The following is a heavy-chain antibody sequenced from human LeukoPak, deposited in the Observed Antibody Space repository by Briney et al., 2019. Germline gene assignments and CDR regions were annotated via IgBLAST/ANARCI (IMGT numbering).Heavy chain of an antibody. Sequence: SVKVSCKASGGTFSSYAISWVRQAPGQGLEWMGRIIPILGIANYAQKFQGRVTITADKSTSTAYMELSSLRSEDTAVYYCATVVVVAPGYNWFDPWGQGTLVTVSS. J-gene: IGHJ5*02. D-gene: IGHD2-15*01. V-gene: IGHV1-69*04. CDR2: IIPILGIA. CDR1: GGTFSSYA. CDR3: ATVVVVAPGYNWFDP.